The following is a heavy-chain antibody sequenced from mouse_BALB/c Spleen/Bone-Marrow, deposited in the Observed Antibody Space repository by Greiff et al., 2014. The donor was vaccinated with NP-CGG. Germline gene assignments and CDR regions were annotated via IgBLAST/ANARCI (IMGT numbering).Heavy chain of an antibody. J-gene: IGHJ4*01. CDR1: GYTFTDYY. Sequence: QVQLQQSGAELARPGASVKLSCKASGYTFTDYYINWVKQRPGQGLEWIGEIYPASGDTYYNEKFKGKATLTADKSSSTAYMQLSSLTTEDSAVYSRAKGDYGRGYVWYYGMDYWGQGTSVTVSS. CDR2: IYPASGDT. D-gene: IGHD1-1*01. CDR3: AKGDYGRGYVWYYGMDY. V-gene: IGHV1-77*01.